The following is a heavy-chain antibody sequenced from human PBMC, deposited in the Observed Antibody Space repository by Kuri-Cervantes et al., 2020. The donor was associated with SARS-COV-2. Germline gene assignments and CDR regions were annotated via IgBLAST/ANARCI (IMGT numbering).Heavy chain of an antibody. CDR2: IIPIFGIA. CDR3: ARGLGRRYCSGGSCYDY. CDR1: GGTFGSYA. D-gene: IGHD2-15*01. J-gene: IGHJ4*02. V-gene: IGHV1-69*10. Sequence: SVKVSCKASGGTFGSYAISWVRQAPGQGLEWMGGIIPIFGIANYAQKFQGRVTITADKSTSTAYMELSSLRSEDTAVYYCARGLGRRYCSGGSCYDYWGQGTLVTVSS.